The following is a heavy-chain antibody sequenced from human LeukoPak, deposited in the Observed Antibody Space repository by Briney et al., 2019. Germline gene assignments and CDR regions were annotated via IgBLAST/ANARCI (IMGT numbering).Heavy chain of an antibody. CDR2: IRSKAYGGTT. D-gene: IGHD2-2*01. J-gene: IGHJ5*02. Sequence: QPGRSLRLSCTASGFTFGDYAMSWFRQAPGKGLEWVGFIRSKAYGGTTEYAASVKGRFTISRDDSKSIAYLQMNSLKTEDTAVYYCTRDHRYCSSTSCYVPWGQGTLVTVSS. CDR3: TRDHRYCSSTSCYVP. CDR1: GFTFGDYA. V-gene: IGHV3-49*03.